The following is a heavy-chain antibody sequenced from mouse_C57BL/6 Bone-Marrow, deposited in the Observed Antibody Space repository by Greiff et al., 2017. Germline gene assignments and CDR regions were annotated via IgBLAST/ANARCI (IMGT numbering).Heavy chain of an antibody. CDR1: GFTFSDFY. Sequence: EVKVVESGGGLVQSGRSLRLSCATSGFTFSDFYMEWVRQAPGKGLEWIAASRNTANDYTTEYSASVKGRLIVSKATSQSILYLQMNALRAEDTAIYYCARDEGSSYPSYFDVWGTGTTVTVSS. V-gene: IGHV7-1*01. D-gene: IGHD1-1*01. J-gene: IGHJ1*03. CDR2: SRNTANDYTT. CDR3: ARDEGSSYPSYFDV.